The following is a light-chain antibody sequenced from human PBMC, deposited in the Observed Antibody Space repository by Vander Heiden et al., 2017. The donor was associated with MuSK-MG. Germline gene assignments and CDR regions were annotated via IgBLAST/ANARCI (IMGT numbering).Light chain of an antibody. V-gene: IGKV2-28*01. Sequence: DTAMTQLPLPQAVNHGEPASTACESNQGLLLSNGINKLDWYLQRPGQSPQVLVYLGSNRASGVPDRFSGSGSRTDFTRKISRVETEDVGVYSCRQAQQTPTTFGQGTKVEI. CDR2: LGS. CDR3: RQAQQTPTT. CDR1: QGLLLSNGINK. J-gene: IGKJ1*01.